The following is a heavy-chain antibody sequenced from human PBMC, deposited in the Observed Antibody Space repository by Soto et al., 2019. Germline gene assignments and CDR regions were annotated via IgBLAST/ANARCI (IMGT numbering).Heavy chain of an antibody. CDR1: GFTFSSYA. Sequence: GGSLRLSCAASGFTFSSYAMSWVRQAPGKGLEWVSAISGSGGSTYYADSVKGRFTISRDNSKNTLYLQMNSLRAEDTAVYYCAKEEGYSGYGRLGWFDPWGQGTLVTVSS. CDR2: ISGSGGST. V-gene: IGHV3-23*01. J-gene: IGHJ5*02. D-gene: IGHD5-12*01. CDR3: AKEEGYSGYGRLGWFDP.